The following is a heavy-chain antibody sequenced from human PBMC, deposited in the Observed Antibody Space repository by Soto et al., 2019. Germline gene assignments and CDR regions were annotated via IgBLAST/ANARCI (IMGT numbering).Heavy chain of an antibody. CDR2: INAGNGNT. Sequence: QVQLVQSGAEVKKPGASVKVSCKASGYTFTSYAMHWVRQAPGQRLEWMGWINAGNGNTKYSQKFQGRVTITRDTSASTAYMELSSLRSEDTAVYYCARAPRTTAVGAFDIWGQGTMVTVSS. V-gene: IGHV1-3*01. CDR1: GYTFTSYA. D-gene: IGHD1-7*01. J-gene: IGHJ3*02. CDR3: ARAPRTTAVGAFDI.